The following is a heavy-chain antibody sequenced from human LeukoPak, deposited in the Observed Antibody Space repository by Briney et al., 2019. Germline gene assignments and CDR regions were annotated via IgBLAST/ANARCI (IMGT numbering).Heavy chain of an antibody. V-gene: IGHV4-61*02. D-gene: IGHD2-2*01. Sequence: PSETLSLTCTVSGGSISSGSYYWSWIRQPAGKGLEWIGRIYTSGSTNYNPSLKSRVTISVDTSKNQFSLKLSSVTAADTAVYYCARDVTNCSSTSCFNDAFDIWGQGTMVTVSS. J-gene: IGHJ3*02. CDR3: ARDVTNCSSTSCFNDAFDI. CDR1: GGSISSGSYY. CDR2: IYTSGST.